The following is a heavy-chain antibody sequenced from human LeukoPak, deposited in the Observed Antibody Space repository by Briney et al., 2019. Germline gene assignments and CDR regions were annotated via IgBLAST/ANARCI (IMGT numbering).Heavy chain of an antibody. CDR3: ARDRPAGRFGAPWFDP. Sequence: ASVKVSCKASGGTFSSYAISWVRQAPGQGLEWMGGIIPIFGTANYAQKFQGRVTITADESTSTAYMELSSLRSEDTAVYYCARDRPAGRFGAPWFDPWGQGTLVTVSS. J-gene: IGHJ5*02. CDR2: IIPIFGTA. CDR1: GGTFSSYA. V-gene: IGHV1-69*13. D-gene: IGHD3-10*01.